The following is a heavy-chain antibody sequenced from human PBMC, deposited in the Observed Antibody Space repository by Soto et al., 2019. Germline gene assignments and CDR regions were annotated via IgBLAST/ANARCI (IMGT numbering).Heavy chain of an antibody. CDR3: AKGRDTTYYDFWSGYDAFDI. V-gene: IGHV3-23*01. CDR1: GFTFSSYA. CDR2: ISGSGGST. Sequence: GGSLRLSCAASGFTFSSYAMSWVRQAPGKGLEWVSAISGSGGSTYYADSVKGRFTISRDNSKNTLYLQMNSLRAEDTAVYYCAKGRDTTYYDFWSGYDAFDIWGQGTMVTVSS. J-gene: IGHJ3*02. D-gene: IGHD3-3*01.